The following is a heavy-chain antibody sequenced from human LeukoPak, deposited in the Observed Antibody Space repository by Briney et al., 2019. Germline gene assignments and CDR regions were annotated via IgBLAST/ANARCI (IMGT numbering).Heavy chain of an antibody. V-gene: IGHV4-59*01. CDR2: IYYSGST. J-gene: IGHJ6*03. Sequence: SETLSLTCTVSGGSISSYYWSWIRQPPGKGLEWIGYIYYSGSTNYNPSLKSRVTISVDTSKNQFSLKLSSVTAADTAVYYCARDLRVVVADSPGYYYYYYMDVWGKGTTVTISS. CDR1: GGSISSYY. CDR3: ARDLRVVVADSPGYYYYYYMDV. D-gene: IGHD2-15*01.